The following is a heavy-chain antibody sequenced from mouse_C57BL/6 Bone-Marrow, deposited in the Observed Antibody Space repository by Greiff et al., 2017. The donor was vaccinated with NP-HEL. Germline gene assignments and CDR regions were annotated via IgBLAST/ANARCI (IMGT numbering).Heavy chain of an antibody. Sequence: VQLKESVAELVRPGASVKLSCTASGFNIKNTYMHWVKQRPEQGLEWIGRIDPANGNTKYAPKFQGKATITADTSSNTAYLQLSSLTSEDTAIYYCADGDYYGSPHFYYWGQGTTLTVSS. V-gene: IGHV14-3*01. CDR3: ADGDYYGSPHFYY. D-gene: IGHD1-1*01. CDR1: GFNIKNTY. CDR2: IDPANGNT. J-gene: IGHJ2*01.